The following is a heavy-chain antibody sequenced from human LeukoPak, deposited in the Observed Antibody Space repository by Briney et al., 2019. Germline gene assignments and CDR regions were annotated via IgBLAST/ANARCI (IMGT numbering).Heavy chain of an antibody. CDR2: VNLQGST. CDR1: GGSVSNNYW. J-gene: IGHJ4*02. V-gene: IGHV4-4*02. CDR3: AGEGGLCRSFDY. Sequence: SGTLSLTCAVSGGSVSNNYWWTWVRQPPGKGLEWIGEVNLQGSTNYNPSLKRRAAISVNKTENHISLILTPMTAANTAYYYCAGEGGLCRSFDYSGQGTRVSVAS.